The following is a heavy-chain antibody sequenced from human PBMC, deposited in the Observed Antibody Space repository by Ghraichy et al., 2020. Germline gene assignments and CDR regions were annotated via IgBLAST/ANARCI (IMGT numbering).Heavy chain of an antibody. CDR1: GGSISSSSYY. J-gene: IGHJ6*02. V-gene: IGHV4-39*01. D-gene: IGHD3-16*01. CDR3: ARGGSPLGFGQYYYYGMDV. CDR2: IYYTAST. Sequence: SETLSLTCNVSGGSISSSSYYWGWVRQPPGMGLEWIGSIYYTASTYYNPSLKSRVTIFVDTSKNQFSLKLNSVTAADTAVYYCARGGSPLGFGQYYYYGMDVWGLGTTVAVAS.